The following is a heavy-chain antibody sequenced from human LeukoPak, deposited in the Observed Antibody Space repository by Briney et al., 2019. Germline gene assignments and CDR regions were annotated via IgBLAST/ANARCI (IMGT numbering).Heavy chain of an antibody. D-gene: IGHD3-10*01. CDR1: GFTVSRNY. Sequence: GGSLRLSCAASGFTVSRNYMSWVRQAPGKGLEWVSAIYSGGTTCYADSVKGRFTISRDNSKNTLYLQMNSLRAEDTAVYYCARDVEGGQVGHVFDIWGQGTMVSVSS. V-gene: IGHV3-53*01. J-gene: IGHJ3*02. CDR3: ARDVEGGQVGHVFDI. CDR2: IYSGGTT.